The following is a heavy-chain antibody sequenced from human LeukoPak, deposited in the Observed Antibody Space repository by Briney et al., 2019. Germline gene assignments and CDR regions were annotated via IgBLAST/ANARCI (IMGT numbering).Heavy chain of an antibody. CDR1: GYTFTSYD. J-gene: IGHJ4*02. D-gene: IGHD3-10*01. Sequence: GASVKVSCKASGYTFTSYDINWVRQATGQWLEWMGRINPNSGGTNYAQKFQGRVTMTRDTSISTAYMELSRLRSDDTAVYYCARDYGSGSYPDYWGQGTLVTVSS. CDR3: ARDYGSGSYPDY. CDR2: INPNSGGT. V-gene: IGHV1-2*06.